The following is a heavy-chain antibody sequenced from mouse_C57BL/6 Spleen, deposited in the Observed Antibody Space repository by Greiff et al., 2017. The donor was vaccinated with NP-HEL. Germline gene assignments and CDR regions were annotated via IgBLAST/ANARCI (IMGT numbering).Heavy chain of an antibody. CDR3: TRYGYDENWYFDV. J-gene: IGHJ1*03. Sequence: QVQLKESGAELVRPGASVTLSCKASGYTFTDYEMHWVKQTPVHGLEWIGAIDPETGGTAYNQKFKGKAILTADKSSSTAYMELRSLTSEDSAVYYCTRYGYDENWYFDVWGTGTTVTVSS. V-gene: IGHV1-15*01. CDR1: GYTFTDYE. CDR2: IDPETGGT. D-gene: IGHD2-2*01.